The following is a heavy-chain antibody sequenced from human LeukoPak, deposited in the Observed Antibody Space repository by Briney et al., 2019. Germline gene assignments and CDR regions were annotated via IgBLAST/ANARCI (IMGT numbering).Heavy chain of an antibody. CDR1: AYTIDSNY. CDR3: VRGLERRGIDS. D-gene: IGHD3-10*01. V-gene: IGHV3-53*01. CDR2: IYSVGPG. Sequence: GGSLTLSCAVSAYTIDSNYMACVRQAPEKGLESVSFIYSVGPGFYAGSLKGRFTISRDNSKTTLDHQMNSLTAEDTATYYCVRGLERRGIDSWGQGTLVIVSS. J-gene: IGHJ4*02.